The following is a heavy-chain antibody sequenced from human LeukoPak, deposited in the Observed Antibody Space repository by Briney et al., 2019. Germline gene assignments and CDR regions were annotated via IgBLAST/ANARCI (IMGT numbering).Heavy chain of an antibody. V-gene: IGHV1-2*06. CDR1: GYTFTHHY. CDR3: ASEGYGVKPFGS. Sequence: GVSVKVSCKVSGYTFTHHYLHWVRQAPGQGLEWMGRINPNSGETNYKDKLQGRITMTRATSISTAYLEVTRLTSDDTAVYYCASEGYGVKPFGSWGQGTLVIVSS. J-gene: IGHJ5*01. D-gene: IGHD2-8*01. CDR2: INPNSGET.